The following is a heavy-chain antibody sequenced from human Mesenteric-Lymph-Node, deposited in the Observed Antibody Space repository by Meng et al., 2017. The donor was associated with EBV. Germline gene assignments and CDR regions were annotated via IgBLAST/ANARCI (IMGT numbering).Heavy chain of an antibody. CDR1: GESFSGFY. Sequence: QVQLQQWGAGLFKPSETLSLTCAVYGESFSGFYWSWVRQAPGKGLEWIGEMNNGGTSNYNPSLESRVTISVDPSKNQFSLNLRSVTAADTAVYYCARVKPSIWFGELFYYFDYWGPGILVTVSS. J-gene: IGHJ4*02. CDR2: MNNGGTS. V-gene: IGHV4-34*01. D-gene: IGHD3-10*01. CDR3: ARVKPSIWFGELFYYFDY.